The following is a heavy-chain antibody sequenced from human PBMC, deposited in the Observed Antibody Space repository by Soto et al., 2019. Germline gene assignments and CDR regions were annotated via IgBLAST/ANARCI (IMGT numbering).Heavy chain of an antibody. Sequence: ASVKVSCKASGYTFTGYYMHWVRQAPGQGLEWMGWINPNSGGTNYAQKFQGWVIMTRDSSISTAYMELSRLRSDDTAVYYFARDIGVSNRSGVVVSAAMFAGMAVWRQGITVTVSS. CDR1: GYTFTGYY. J-gene: IGHJ6*02. V-gene: IGHV1-2*04. CDR3: ARDIGVSNRSGVVVSAAMFAGMAV. CDR2: INPNSGGT. D-gene: IGHD2-2*01.